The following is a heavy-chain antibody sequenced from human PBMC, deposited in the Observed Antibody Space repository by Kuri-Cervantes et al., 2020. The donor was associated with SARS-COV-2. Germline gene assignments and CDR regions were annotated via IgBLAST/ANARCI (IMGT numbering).Heavy chain of an antibody. CDR2: IYYSGST. V-gene: IGHV4-30-4*08. CDR1: GGSTSSGDYY. D-gene: IGHD5-12*01. Sequence: LRLSCTVSGGSTSSGDYYWSWIRQPPGKGLEWIGYIYYSGSTYYNPSLKSRVTISVDTSKNQFSLKLSSVTAADTAVYYCARRSGYDLDFDYWGQGTLVTVSS. J-gene: IGHJ4*02. CDR3: ARRSGYDLDFDY.